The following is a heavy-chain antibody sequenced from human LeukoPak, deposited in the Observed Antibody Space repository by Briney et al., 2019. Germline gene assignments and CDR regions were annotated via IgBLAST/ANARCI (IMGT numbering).Heavy chain of an antibody. CDR3: ARGRGITMIVGTPLDY. CDR1: GGSFSGYY. Sequence: SETLSLTCAVYGGSFSGYYWSWIRQPPGKGLEGIGEINHSGSTNYNPSLKSRVTISVDTSKNQFSLKLSSVTAADTAVYYCARGRGITMIVGTPLDYGGQGTLVTVSS. CDR2: INHSGST. V-gene: IGHV4-34*01. D-gene: IGHD3-22*01. J-gene: IGHJ4*02.